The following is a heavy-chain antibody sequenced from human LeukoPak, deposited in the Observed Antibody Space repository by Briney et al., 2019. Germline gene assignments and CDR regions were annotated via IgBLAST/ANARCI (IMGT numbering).Heavy chain of an antibody. J-gene: IGHJ4*02. Sequence: GASVKVSCKASGYTFTSYGISWVRQAPGQGLEWMGWISAYNGNTNYAQKLQGRVTMTTDTSTSTAYMELRSLRFADTAEYKCPAEEGATYLDYRGQATLDTVSS. V-gene: IGHV1-18*01. CDR2: ISAYNGNT. D-gene: IGHD1-26*01. CDR3: PAEEGATYLDY. CDR1: GYTFTSYG.